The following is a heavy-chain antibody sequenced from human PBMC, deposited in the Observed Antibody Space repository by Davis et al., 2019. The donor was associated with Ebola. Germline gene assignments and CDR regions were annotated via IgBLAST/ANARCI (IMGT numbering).Heavy chain of an antibody. CDR3: ARRTYYYDSSGYYYDYFDY. V-gene: IGHV2-70*01. J-gene: IGHJ4*02. CDR1: GFSLSTSGMC. D-gene: IGHD3-22*01. CDR2: IDWDDDK. Sequence: SGPTLVKPTQTLTLTCTFSGFSLSTSGMCVSWIRQPPGKALEWLALIDWDDDKYYSTSLKTRLTISKDTSKNQVVLTMTNMDPVDTATYYCARRTYYYDSSGYYYDYFDYWGQGTLVTVSS.